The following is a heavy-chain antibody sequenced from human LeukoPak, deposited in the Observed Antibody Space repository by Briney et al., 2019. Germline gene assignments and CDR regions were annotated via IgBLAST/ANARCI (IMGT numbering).Heavy chain of an antibody. CDR1: GFTFSSYD. V-gene: IGHV3-23*01. CDR2: IGGSGTST. CDR3: AKTSQGHPPYYCSMDV. J-gene: IGHJ6*02. Sequence: GASLRLSCAASGFTFSSYDMIWVRQAPGKGLEWVSAIGGSGTSTFYADSVKGRFTISRDNSKNTLYLQMNSLRAEDTAVYYCAKTSQGHPPYYCSMDVWGQGTTVTVSS.